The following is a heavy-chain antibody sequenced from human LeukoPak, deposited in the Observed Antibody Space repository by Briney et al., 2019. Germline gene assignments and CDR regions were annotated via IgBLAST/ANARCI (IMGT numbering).Heavy chain of an antibody. Sequence: GGSLRLSCAASGFTFSSYAMSWVRQAPGKGLEWVSAISGSGGSTYYADSAKGRFTISRDNSKNTLYLQMNSLRAEDTAVYYCAKDDGWFGELLPFDYWGQGTLVTVSS. CDR3: AKDDGWFGELLPFDY. CDR1: GFTFSSYA. J-gene: IGHJ4*02. D-gene: IGHD3-10*01. V-gene: IGHV3-23*01. CDR2: ISGSGGST.